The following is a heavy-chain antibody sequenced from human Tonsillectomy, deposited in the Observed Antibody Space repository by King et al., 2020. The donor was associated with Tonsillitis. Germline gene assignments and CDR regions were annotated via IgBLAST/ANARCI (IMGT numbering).Heavy chain of an antibody. D-gene: IGHD3-22*01. CDR3: TTEGWGLTYYYDSSGYWLDY. J-gene: IGHJ4*02. CDR2: VKRKNEGGTT. CDR1: GFTFSDAW. V-gene: IGHV3-15*07. Sequence: VQLVESGGGLVKPGGSLRLSCAASGFTFSDAWMNWVRQAPGKGLEWVGRVKRKNEGGTTDYAAPVKGRFTISSDDSKKTLYLQMNSLKTEDTAVYYCTTEGWGLTYYYDSSGYWLDYWGQGTLVTVSS.